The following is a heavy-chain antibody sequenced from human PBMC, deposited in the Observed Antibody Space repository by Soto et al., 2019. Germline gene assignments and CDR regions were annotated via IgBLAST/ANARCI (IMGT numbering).Heavy chain of an antibody. CDR1: GFTFSSYG. J-gene: IGHJ6*02. CDR3: ARDAYYDFWSGEYTAAASYYVMAF. CDR2: IWYDGSNK. Sequence: GGSLRLSCAASGFTFSSYGMHWVRQAPGKGLEWVAVIWYDGSNKYYADSVKGRFTISRDNSKNTLYLQMNSLRAEDTAVYYCARDAYYDFWSGEYTAAASYYVMAFCG. D-gene: IGHD3-3*01. V-gene: IGHV3-33*01.